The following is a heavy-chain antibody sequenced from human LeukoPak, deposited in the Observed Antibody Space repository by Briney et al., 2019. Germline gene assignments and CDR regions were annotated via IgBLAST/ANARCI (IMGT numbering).Heavy chain of an antibody. J-gene: IGHJ6*03. D-gene: IGHD5-24*01. Sequence: SLKVSCKASGGTFSSYAISWVRQAPGQGLEWMGGIIPIFGTANYAQKFQGRVTITADKSTSTAYMELSSLRSEDTAVYYCARGEADRDGHNYYYYYYMDVWGKGTTVTISS. CDR3: ARGEADRDGHNYYYYYYMDV. CDR2: IIPIFGTA. CDR1: GGTFSSYA. V-gene: IGHV1-69*06.